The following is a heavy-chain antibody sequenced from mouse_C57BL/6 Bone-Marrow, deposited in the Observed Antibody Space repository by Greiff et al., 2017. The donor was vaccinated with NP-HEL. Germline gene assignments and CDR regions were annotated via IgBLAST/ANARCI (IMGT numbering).Heavy chain of an antibody. Sequence: QVQLQQPGAELVKPGASVKLSCKASGYTFTSYWMHWVKQRPGQGLEWIGMIHPNSGSTNYNEKFKSKATLTVDKSASTAYMQLSSLTSEDSAVYYCAREGDYDAFHYFDYWGQGTTLTVSS. CDR3: AREGDYDAFHYFDY. D-gene: IGHD2-4*01. CDR1: GYTFTSYW. J-gene: IGHJ2*01. V-gene: IGHV1-64*01. CDR2: IHPNSGST.